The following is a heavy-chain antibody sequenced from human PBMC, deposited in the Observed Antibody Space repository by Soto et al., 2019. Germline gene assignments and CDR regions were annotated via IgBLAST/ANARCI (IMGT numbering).Heavy chain of an antibody. Sequence: SETLSLTCTVSGGSISSYYWSWIRQPPGKGLEWIGYIYYSGSTNYSPSLKSRVTISVDKSKNQFSLKLSSVTAADTAVYYCAKGSGSYYYYYGMDVWGQGTTVTVSS. CDR1: GGSISSYY. CDR2: IYYSGST. CDR3: AKGSGSYYYYYGMDV. V-gene: IGHV4-59*12. D-gene: IGHD1-26*01. J-gene: IGHJ6*02.